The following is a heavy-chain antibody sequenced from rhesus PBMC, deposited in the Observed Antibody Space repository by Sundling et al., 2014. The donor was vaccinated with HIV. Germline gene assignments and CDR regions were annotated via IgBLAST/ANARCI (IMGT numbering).Heavy chain of an antibody. D-gene: IGHD3-34*01. V-gene: IGHV3-116*02. CDR2: IRSKANGGTV. CDR1: GFTFSDYY. J-gene: IGHJ4*01. CDR3: ASMDWGDYYEYYFDY. Sequence: EVRLVESGGGLVQPGGSLRLSCVVSGFTFSDYYMSWVRQAPGKGPEWVGFIRSKANGGTVEYAAAVKGRFTISRDDSKSITSLQMNSLKTEDTAVYYCASMDWGDYYEYYFDYWGQGVLVTVSS.